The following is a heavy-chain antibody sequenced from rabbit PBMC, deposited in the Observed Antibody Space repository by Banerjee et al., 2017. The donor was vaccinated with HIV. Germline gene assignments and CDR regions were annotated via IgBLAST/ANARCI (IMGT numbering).Heavy chain of an antibody. D-gene: IGHD7-1*01. V-gene: IGHV1S45*01. CDR2: IYSGSSGST. Sequence: QQQLEESGGGLVQPEGSLTLTCTASGFSFSSRYYMCWVRQAPGKGLEWIGCIYSGSSGSTYYASWAKGRFTVTRSTSLNTVTLQLNSLTAADTATYFCARTAGDGGAGYINLWGQGTLVTVS. J-gene: IGHJ4*01. CDR1: GFSFSSRYY. CDR3: ARTAGDGGAGYINL.